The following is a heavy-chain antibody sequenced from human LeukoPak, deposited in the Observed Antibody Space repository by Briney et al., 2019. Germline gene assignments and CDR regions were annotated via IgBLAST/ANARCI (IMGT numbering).Heavy chain of an antibody. Sequence: PSETLSLTCAVYGVSFSGYYWSWIRQPPGKGLEWIGEINHSGSTNYNPSLKSRVTISVDTSKNQFSLKLSSVTAADTAVYYCAREESGMDVWGQGTTVTVSS. CDR1: GVSFSGYY. CDR2: INHSGST. J-gene: IGHJ6*02. CDR3: AREESGMDV. V-gene: IGHV4-34*01.